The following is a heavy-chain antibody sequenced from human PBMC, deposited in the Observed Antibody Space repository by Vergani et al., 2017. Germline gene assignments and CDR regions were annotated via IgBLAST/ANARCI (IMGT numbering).Heavy chain of an antibody. D-gene: IGHD6-19*01. CDR1: GFTFSNYA. V-gene: IGHV3-15*01. CDR2: IRSKNDGGTA. J-gene: IGHJ3*02. CDR3: AKVGRSEVAGTFGAFDI. Sequence: EVQLLKSGGGLVQPGGSLRLSCAASGFTFSNYAMTWVRQAPGKGLEWIGRIRSKNDGGTADYAAPLKGRFTISRDDSKDSAFLFVNNLKTEDTAVYYCAKVGRSEVAGTFGAFDIGGQGTMVTVSS.